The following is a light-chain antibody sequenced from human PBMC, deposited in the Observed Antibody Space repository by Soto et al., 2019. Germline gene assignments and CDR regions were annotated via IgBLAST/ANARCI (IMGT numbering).Light chain of an antibody. CDR1: SSNIGTNA. CDR3: AAWDDSLNGYV. J-gene: IGLJ1*01. Sequence: QSVLTQPPSSSGTPGQGVTISCSGGSSNIGTNAVNWYQQLPGTAPKLLIYNNSQRPSGVPDRFSGSKSGTSASLAISGLQSEDEADYYCAAWDDSLNGYVFGTGTKVPVL. V-gene: IGLV1-44*01. CDR2: NNS.